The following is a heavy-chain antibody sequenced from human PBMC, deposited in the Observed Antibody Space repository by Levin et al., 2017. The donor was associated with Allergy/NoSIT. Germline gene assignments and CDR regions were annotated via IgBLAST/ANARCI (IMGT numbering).Heavy chain of an antibody. V-gene: IGHV4-31*03. CDR1: GDSIRSGTYN. Sequence: SETLSLTCTVSGDSIRSGTYNWNWIRQHPGKGLEWIGYIYYSGSAYYNPSLKSRMSISVDTSKNQFSLILSSVTAADTAVYYCAREVTYDSRGFPFYAMDVWGQGTTVTVSS. CDR3: AREVTYDSRGFPFYAMDV. J-gene: IGHJ6*02. CDR2: IYYSGSA. D-gene: IGHD3-22*01.